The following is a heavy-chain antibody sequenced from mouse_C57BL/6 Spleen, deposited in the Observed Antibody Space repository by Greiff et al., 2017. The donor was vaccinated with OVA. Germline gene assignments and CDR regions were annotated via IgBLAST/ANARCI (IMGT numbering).Heavy chain of an antibody. D-gene: IGHD4-1*01. CDR3: AREGTGTSFAY. V-gene: IGHV1-80*01. CDR1: GYAFSSYW. Sequence: QVQLKQSGAELVKPGASVKISCKASGYAFSSYWMNWVKQRPGKGLEWIGQIYPGDGDTNYNGKFKGKATLTADKSSSTAYMQRSSLTSEDSAVYFCAREGTGTSFAYWGQGTLVTVS. J-gene: IGHJ3*01. CDR2: IYPGDGDT.